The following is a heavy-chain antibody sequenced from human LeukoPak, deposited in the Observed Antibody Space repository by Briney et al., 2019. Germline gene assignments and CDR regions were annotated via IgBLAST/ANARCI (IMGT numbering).Heavy chain of an antibody. J-gene: IGHJ3*02. V-gene: IGHV4-31*03. CDR3: ARGFTAGTPPADAFDI. CDR2: IFYSGST. D-gene: IGHD1-1*01. CDR1: GGSFTSGGYY. Sequence: PSETLSLTCTVSGGSFTSGGYYWTWIRQHPGKGLEWIGYIFYSGSTYYNPSLKSRLTISVDTSKNQFSLRLSSVTAADTAVYYCARGFTAGTPPADAFDIWGQGTLVTVSS.